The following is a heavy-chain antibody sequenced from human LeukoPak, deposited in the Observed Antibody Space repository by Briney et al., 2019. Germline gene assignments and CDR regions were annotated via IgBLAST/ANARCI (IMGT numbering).Heavy chain of an antibody. V-gene: IGHV3-21*01. CDR1: GFTFSSYS. Sequence: PGGSLRLSCAASGFTFSSYSMNWVRQAPGKGLEWVSSISSSSSYIYYADSVNGRFTISRDNAKNSLYLQMNSLRAEDTAVYYCASPSYGDYRPVDYWGQGTLVTVSS. J-gene: IGHJ4*02. CDR2: ISSSSSYI. CDR3: ASPSYGDYRPVDY. D-gene: IGHD4-17*01.